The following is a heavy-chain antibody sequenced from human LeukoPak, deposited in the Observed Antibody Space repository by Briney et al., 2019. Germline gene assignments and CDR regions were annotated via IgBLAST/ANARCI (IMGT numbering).Heavy chain of an antibody. D-gene: IGHD3-10*01. CDR2: INHSGST. CDR1: SGSFSGYY. Sequence: SETLSLTCAVYSGSFSGYYWSWIRQPPGKGLEWIGEINHSGSTNYNPSLKSRVTISVDTSKNQFSLKLSSVTAADTAVYYCAREAYYGSGSYGGEDYWGQGTLVTVSS. J-gene: IGHJ4*02. CDR3: AREAYYGSGSYGGEDY. V-gene: IGHV4-34*01.